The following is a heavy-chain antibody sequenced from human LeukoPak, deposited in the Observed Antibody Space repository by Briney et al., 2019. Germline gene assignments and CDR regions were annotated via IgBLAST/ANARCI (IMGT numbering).Heavy chain of an antibody. CDR2: IIPIFGTA. Sequence: ASVKVSCKVSGGTFSSYAISWVRQAPGQGLEWMGGIIPIFGTANYAQKFQGRVTITTDESTSTAYMELSSLRSEDTAVYYCARGRPLRSSSPDFVFDYWGQGTLVTVSS. CDR3: ARGRPLRSSSPDFVFDY. V-gene: IGHV1-69*05. J-gene: IGHJ4*02. D-gene: IGHD6-6*01. CDR1: GGTFSSYA.